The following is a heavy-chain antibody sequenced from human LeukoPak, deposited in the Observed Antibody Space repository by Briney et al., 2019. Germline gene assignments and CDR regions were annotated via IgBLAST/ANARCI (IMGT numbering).Heavy chain of an antibody. J-gene: IGHJ4*02. V-gene: IGHV4-4*07. Sequence: NAAETLSLTCTVSGGSISSYYWSWIRQPAGKVLEWIGRIYTSGSTNYNPSLKSRVTMSVDTSKNQFSLKLSSVTAADTAVYYCARVDYDLTFDYWGQGTLVTVSS. CDR1: GGSISSYY. CDR2: IYTSGST. D-gene: IGHD3-22*01. CDR3: ARVDYDLTFDY.